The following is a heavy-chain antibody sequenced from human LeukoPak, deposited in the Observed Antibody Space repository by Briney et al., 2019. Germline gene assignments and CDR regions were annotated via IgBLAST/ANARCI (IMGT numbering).Heavy chain of an antibody. D-gene: IGHD4-17*01. J-gene: IGHJ3*02. Sequence: PGGSLRLSCAASGFTFSSYSMNWVRQAPGKGLEWVSSTSSSSSNIYYADSVKGRFTISRDNAKNSLYLQMNSLRAEDTAVYYCARDLYGDYVSLGDAFDIWGQGTMVTVSS. CDR2: TSSSSSNI. V-gene: IGHV3-21*01. CDR1: GFTFSSYS. CDR3: ARDLYGDYVSLGDAFDI.